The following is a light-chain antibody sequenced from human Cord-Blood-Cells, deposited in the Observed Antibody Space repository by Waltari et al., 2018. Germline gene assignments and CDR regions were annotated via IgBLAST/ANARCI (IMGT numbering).Light chain of an antibody. Sequence: QSALTQPASVSGSPGQSITISCTGTSSDVGGYNYVSWYQQHPGKAPKLMIYDVSNRPSVFSNRFSGSKSRNTASLTISGLQAEDEADYYCSSYTSSSTLVFGGGTKLTVL. CDR3: SSYTSSSTLV. V-gene: IGLV2-14*01. CDR1: SSDVGGYNY. CDR2: DVS. J-gene: IGLJ3*02.